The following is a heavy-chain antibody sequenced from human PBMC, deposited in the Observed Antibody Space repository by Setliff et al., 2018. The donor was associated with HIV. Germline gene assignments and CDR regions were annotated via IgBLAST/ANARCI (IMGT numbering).Heavy chain of an antibody. D-gene: IGHD2-21*02. J-gene: IGHJ4*02. CDR1: GVPLSDYY. V-gene: IGHV4-34*01. Sequence: LSLTCTLNGVPLSDYYWNWIRQSPGKGLEWIVEVNHNGNINYNPSLKSRVTVSVDTSKTQYSLEMISVTAADTAMYYCAISIVGVTSEMYWAQGTLVTVSS. CDR3: AISIVGVTSEMY. CDR2: VNHNGNI.